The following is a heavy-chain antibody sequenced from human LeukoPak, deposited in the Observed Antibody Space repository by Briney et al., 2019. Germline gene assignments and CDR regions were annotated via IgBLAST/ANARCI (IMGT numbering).Heavy chain of an antibody. Sequence: ASVKVSCKASGYTLTSYGITWVRQAPGQGLEWMGWISGYSGKTKYAQKLQDRVTMTTDTSTTTAYMELRSLRSDDTAVYYCARAGGYDYYYYYMDVWGKGTTVTISS. J-gene: IGHJ6*03. V-gene: IGHV1-18*04. CDR2: ISGYSGKT. CDR3: ARAGGYDYYYYYMDV. CDR1: GYTLTSYG. D-gene: IGHD5-12*01.